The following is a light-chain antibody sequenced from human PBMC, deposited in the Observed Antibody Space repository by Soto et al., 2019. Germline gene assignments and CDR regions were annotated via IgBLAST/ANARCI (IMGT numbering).Light chain of an antibody. CDR1: QSVFYSSNNKNY. CDR2: WAS. J-gene: IGKJ1*01. CDR3: QEYYDPPHN. Sequence: DIVMTQSPDSLAVSLGERATINCKSSQSVFYSSNNKNYLAWYQQKPGQPPKLLIYWASTRESGGPDRFSGSGSRTDFTLSISSLQAEDVAVYYCQEYYDPPHNFGQGTKVEIK. V-gene: IGKV4-1*01.